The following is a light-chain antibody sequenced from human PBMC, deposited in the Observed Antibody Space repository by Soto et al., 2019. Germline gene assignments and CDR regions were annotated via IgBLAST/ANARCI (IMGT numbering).Light chain of an antibody. V-gene: IGKV3-20*01. CDR3: QQFGSSPGFT. J-gene: IGKJ3*01. CDR1: QSINNRY. Sequence: EIVLTQSPGTLSFSPGERATLSCRASQSINNRYLAWYQQKPGQAPRLLIYAASSRATCIPDRFSGSWSGTDFTRTISRLEPEDFAVYYCQQFGSSPGFTFGPGTKVDIK. CDR2: AAS.